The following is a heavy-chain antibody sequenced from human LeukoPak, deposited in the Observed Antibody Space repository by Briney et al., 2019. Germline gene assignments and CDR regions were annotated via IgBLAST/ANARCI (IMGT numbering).Heavy chain of an antibody. Sequence: GASVKVSCKASGYTFTSYYMHWVRPAPGQGLEWMGVINPSDGSTDYAQKFQGRVTMTRDTSTSTVYMELSSLRSADTAVYYCARGTLYYDSGIYPHPGKYYFDYWGQGTLVTVSS. CDR3: ARGTLYYDSGIYPHPGKYYFDY. CDR2: INPSDGST. D-gene: IGHD3-10*01. CDR1: GYTFTSYY. J-gene: IGHJ4*02. V-gene: IGHV1-46*01.